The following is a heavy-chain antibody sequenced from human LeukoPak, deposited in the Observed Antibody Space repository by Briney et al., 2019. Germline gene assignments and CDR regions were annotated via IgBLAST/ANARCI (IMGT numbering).Heavy chain of an antibody. Sequence: PSETLSLTCTVSGGSISSSSYYWGWIRQPPGKGLEWIGSIYYSGSTYYNPSLKSRVTISVDTSKNQFSLKLSSVTAADTAVYYCARVFRYGSGTPGYYYGMDVWGQGTTVTVSS. J-gene: IGHJ6*02. CDR3: ARVFRYGSGTPGYYYGMDV. CDR2: IYYSGST. CDR1: GGSISSSSYY. V-gene: IGHV4-39*07. D-gene: IGHD3-10*01.